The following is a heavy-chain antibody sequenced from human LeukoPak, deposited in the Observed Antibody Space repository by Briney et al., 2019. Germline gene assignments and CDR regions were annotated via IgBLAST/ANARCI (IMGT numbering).Heavy chain of an antibody. J-gene: IGHJ4*02. V-gene: IGHV3-30*18. CDR3: AKTFANWTPDY. CDR2: ISYDGSNK. D-gene: IGHD1-1*01. Sequence: GGSLRLSCAASGFTFSSYGMHWVRQAPGKGLEWVAVISYDGSNKYYADSVKGRFTISRDNSKNTLYLQMNSLRAEDTAVYYCAKTFANWTPDYWGQGTLVTVSS. CDR1: GFTFSSYG.